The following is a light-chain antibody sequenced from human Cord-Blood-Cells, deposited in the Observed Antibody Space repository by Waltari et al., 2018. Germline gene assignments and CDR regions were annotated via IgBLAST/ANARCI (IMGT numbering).Light chain of an antibody. CDR2: DVS. CDR3: SSYTSSSTLV. Sequence: QSALTQPASVSGSPGQSITISCTGTSSDVGGYNYVSWYQQHPGKAPKLMSYDVSKRPSGVSNRFSRSKSGNPATLTISGLQAEDEADYYCSSYTSSSTLVFGGGTKLTVL. CDR1: SSDVGGYNY. J-gene: IGLJ2*01. V-gene: IGLV2-14*01.